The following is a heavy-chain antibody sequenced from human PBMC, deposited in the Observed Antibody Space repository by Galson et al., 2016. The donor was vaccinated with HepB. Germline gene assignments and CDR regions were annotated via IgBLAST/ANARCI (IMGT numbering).Heavy chain of an antibody. Sequence: SLRLSCAASGFIFNSYGMHWVRQAPGKGLEWVAVISYDGSNKYYADSVKGRFTIPRDNSKNTLYLQMNSLRAEDTALYYCAKDHGYFGSGSHHYWGQGTLVTVSS. J-gene: IGHJ4*02. CDR1: GFIFNSYG. CDR2: ISYDGSNK. V-gene: IGHV3-30*18. CDR3: AKDHGYFGSGSHHY. D-gene: IGHD3-10*01.